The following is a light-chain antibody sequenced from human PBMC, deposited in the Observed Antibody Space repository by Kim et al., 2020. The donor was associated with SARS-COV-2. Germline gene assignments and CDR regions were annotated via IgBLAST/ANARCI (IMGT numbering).Light chain of an antibody. CDR3: QVWGTSSDHPRV. CDR1: NHGRKS. V-gene: IGLV3-21*04. Sequence: GKTARIAWGGKNHGRKSVHLYQQKPGQAHVLVIYYVSDRPSGNPERISVSNSGNTASLTISRGEAGDYADYYCQVWGTSSDHPRVFGGGTQLTVL. J-gene: IGLJ2*01. CDR2: YVS.